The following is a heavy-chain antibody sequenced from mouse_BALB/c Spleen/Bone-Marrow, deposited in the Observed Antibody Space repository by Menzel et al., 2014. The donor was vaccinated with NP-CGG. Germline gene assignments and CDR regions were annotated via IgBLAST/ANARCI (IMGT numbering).Heavy chain of an antibody. J-gene: IGHJ4*01. Sequence: QVQLKPSGAEVMRPGSSVNISCKASGYAFSNYGMNWVKQRPGQGLEWIGQIYPGDGDTNYNGKFKGRVTLTADKSSSTAYMQLSSLTSEDSAVYFCASVYDYGRGYAMDDWGQGTSVTVSS. D-gene: IGHD2-4*01. V-gene: IGHV1-80*01. CDR3: ASVYDYGRGYAMDD. CDR2: IYPGDGDT. CDR1: GYAFSNYG.